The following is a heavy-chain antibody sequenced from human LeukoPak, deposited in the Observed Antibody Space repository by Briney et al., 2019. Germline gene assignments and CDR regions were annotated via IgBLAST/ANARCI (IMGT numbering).Heavy chain of an antibody. J-gene: IGHJ5*02. CDR3: ARSYSTSWYRTDWFDP. V-gene: IGHV3-30*04. CDR2: ISLDGTNR. D-gene: IGHD6-13*01. Sequence: PGTSLRLSCAASAFTFSTYAMHWVRQAPGKGLEWVAMISLDGTNRNYADSVEGRFTISRDNSKNTLYLQMSSVRPEDTAFYYCARSYSTSWYRTDWFDPWGQGTLVTVSS. CDR1: AFTFSTYA.